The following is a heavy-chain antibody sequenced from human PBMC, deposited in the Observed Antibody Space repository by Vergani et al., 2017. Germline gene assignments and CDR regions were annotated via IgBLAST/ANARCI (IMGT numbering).Heavy chain of an antibody. D-gene: IGHD3-10*01. CDR1: GFTFSSYG. J-gene: IGHJ4*02. CDR3: ARMVRGVLYLDY. CDR2: ISYDGSNK. Sequence: QVQLVESGGGVVQPGRSLRLSCAASGFTFSSYGMHWVRQAPGKGLEWVAVISYDGSNKYYADSVKGRFTISRDNSKNTLYLQMNSLRAEDTAVYYCARMVRGVLYLDYWGQGTLVTVSS. V-gene: IGHV3-30*03.